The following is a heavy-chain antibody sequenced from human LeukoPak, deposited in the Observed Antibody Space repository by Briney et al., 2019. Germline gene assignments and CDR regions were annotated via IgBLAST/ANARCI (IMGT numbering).Heavy chain of an antibody. V-gene: IGHV1-46*01. Sequence: ASAKVSCKASGGTFSSYAISWVRQAPGQGLEWMGIINPSGGSTSYAQKFQGRVTMTRDTSTSTVYMELSSLRSEDTAVYYCAIPDYYDSSGYYYVWYFDYWGQGTLVTVSS. CDR3: AIPDYYDSSGYYYVWYFDY. CDR1: GGTFSSYA. CDR2: INPSGGST. J-gene: IGHJ4*02. D-gene: IGHD3-22*01.